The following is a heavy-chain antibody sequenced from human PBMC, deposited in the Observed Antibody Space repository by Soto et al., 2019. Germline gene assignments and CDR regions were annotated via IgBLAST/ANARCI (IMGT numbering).Heavy chain of an antibody. CDR2: VYYSGTT. CDR1: GASVSIKTDY. CDR3: ARTTAVPNTLRSRYFFDY. V-gene: IGHV4-61*01. J-gene: IGHJ4*02. D-gene: IGHD4-17*01. Sequence: PPETMSLACSVAGASVSIKTDYWSWIRQTPGKRLEWIGYVYYSGTTNYTPSLKSRVTITADLSKSQFSLRLSSVTTADTALYYCARTTAVPNTLRSRYFFDYWGQGTLVTVSS.